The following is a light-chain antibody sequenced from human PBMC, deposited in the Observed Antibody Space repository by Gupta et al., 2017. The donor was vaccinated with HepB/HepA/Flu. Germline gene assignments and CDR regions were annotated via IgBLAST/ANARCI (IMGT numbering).Light chain of an antibody. J-gene: IGKJ1*01. V-gene: IGKV2-28*01. CDR2: LGS. CDR1: QSLLHSHAYNY. CDR3: MQALQTAWT. Sequence: DIVMTQSPFSMPVTPGEPVCCSCRSSQSLLHSHAYNYLDWYLQRPGQSPQLLIFLGSNRASGVPDRFSGSGSGTDFTLRISRVEAEDVEIYYCMQALQTAWTFGQGTKVEIK.